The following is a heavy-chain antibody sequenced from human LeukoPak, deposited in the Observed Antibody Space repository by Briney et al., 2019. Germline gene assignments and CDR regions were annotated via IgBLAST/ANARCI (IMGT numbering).Heavy chain of an antibody. D-gene: IGHD6-19*01. CDR2: INPNSGGT. CDR1: GGTFISYA. CDR3: ARVWDSSGWYYAY. V-gene: IGHV1-2*06. Sequence: ASVKVSCKASGGTFISYAISWVRQAPGQGLEWMGRINPNSGGTNYAQKFQGRVTMTRDTSISTAYMELSRLRSDDTAVYYCARVWDSSGWYYAYWGQGTLVTVSS. J-gene: IGHJ4*02.